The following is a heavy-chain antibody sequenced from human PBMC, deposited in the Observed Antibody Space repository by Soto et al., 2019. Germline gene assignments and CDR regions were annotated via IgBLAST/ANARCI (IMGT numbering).Heavy chain of an antibody. CDR1: GGTFSSYT. D-gene: IGHD6-13*01. Sequence: QVQLVQSGAEVKKPGSSVKVSCKASGGTFSSYTISWVRQAPGQGLEWMGRIIPILGIANYAQKFQGRVRLTAEKSTSTAYMELSSLRSEDTAVYYCARDLMAAAGTPWYFDLWGRGTLVTVSS. J-gene: IGHJ2*01. CDR3: ARDLMAAAGTPWYFDL. CDR2: IIPILGIA. V-gene: IGHV1-69*08.